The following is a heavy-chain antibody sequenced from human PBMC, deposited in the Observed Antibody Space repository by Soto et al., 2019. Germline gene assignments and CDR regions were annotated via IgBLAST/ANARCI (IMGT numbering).Heavy chain of an antibody. J-gene: IGHJ6*02. CDR2: IYHSGST. CDR3: ARGDITMVRGVIITSGMDV. CDR1: GGSISSGGYS. V-gene: IGHV4-30-2*01. D-gene: IGHD3-10*01. Sequence: SETLSLTCAVSGGSISSGGYSWSWIRQPPGKGLEWIGYIYHSGSTYYNPSLKSRVTISVDRSKNQFSLKLSSVTAADTAVYYCARGDITMVRGVIITSGMDVWGQGTTVTVSS.